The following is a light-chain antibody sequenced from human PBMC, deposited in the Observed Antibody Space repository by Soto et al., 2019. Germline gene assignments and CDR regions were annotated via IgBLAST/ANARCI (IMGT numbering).Light chain of an antibody. V-gene: IGKV3-11*01. CDR1: QSVSSY. Sequence: EIALTQSPATLSLSPGERATLSCRASQSVSSYLAWYQQKPGQAPRLLIYYSSNRATGIPARFSGSGSGTDFTLTISSLEPEDFAVYYCQQRSNWPGTFGQGTKVEIK. J-gene: IGKJ1*01. CDR3: QQRSNWPGT. CDR2: YSS.